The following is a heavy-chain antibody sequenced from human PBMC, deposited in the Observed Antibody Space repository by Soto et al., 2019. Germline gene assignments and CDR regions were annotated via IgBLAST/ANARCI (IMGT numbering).Heavy chain of an antibody. Sequence: QITLKESGPTLVKPTQTLTLTCTFSGFSLSSSGVGVGWIRQPPGKALEWLTFIYWDDDKRYSPSLQSRLTITKDTSKNQVVLTLTNMDPVDTATYYCARIVVAGITYYFDSWGQGTLLTVSS. D-gene: IGHD2-15*01. CDR3: ARIVVAGITYYFDS. V-gene: IGHV2-5*02. J-gene: IGHJ4*02. CDR2: IYWDDDK. CDR1: GFSLSSSGVG.